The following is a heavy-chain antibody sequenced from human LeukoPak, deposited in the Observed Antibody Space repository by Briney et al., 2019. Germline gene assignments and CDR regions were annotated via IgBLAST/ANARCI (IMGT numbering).Heavy chain of an antibody. V-gene: IGHV4-39*07. J-gene: IGHJ4*02. CDR2: IYYSGST. D-gene: IGHD3-22*01. CDR1: GGSISSSSYY. CDR3: ARDPKDYYDSSGTDY. Sequence: SETLSLTCTVSGGSISSSSYYWGWIRQPPGKGLEWIGSIYYSGSTYYNPSLKSRVTVSVDTSKNQFSLKLSSVTAADTAVYYCARDPKDYYDSSGTDYWGQGTLVTVSS.